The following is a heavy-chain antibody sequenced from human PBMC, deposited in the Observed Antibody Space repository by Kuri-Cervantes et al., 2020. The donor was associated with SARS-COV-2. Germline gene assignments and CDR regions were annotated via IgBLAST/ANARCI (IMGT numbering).Heavy chain of an antibody. Sequence: GSLRLSCTVSGGSISSYYWSWIRQPAGKGLEWIGRIYTCGSTNYNPSLKSRVTMSVDTSKNQFSLKLSSVTAADTAVYYCARGAEGSPFDYWGQGTLVTVSS. CDR2: IYTCGST. CDR1: GGSISSYY. CDR3: ARGAEGSPFDY. D-gene: IGHD6-13*01. V-gene: IGHV4-4*07. J-gene: IGHJ4*02.